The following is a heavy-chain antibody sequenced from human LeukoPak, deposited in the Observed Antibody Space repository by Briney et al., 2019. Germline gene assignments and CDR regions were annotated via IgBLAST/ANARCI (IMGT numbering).Heavy chain of an antibody. CDR1: GGSISSGGYS. D-gene: IGHD1-26*01. CDR3: AREGELPRINWFDP. J-gene: IGHJ5*02. Sequence: PSETLSLTCAVSGGSISSGGYSWSWIRQPPGKGLEWIGYIYYSGSTYYNPSLKSRVTISVDTSKNQFSLKLSSVTAADTAVYYCAREGELPRINWFDPWGQGTLVTVSS. V-gene: IGHV4-30-4*07. CDR2: IYYSGST.